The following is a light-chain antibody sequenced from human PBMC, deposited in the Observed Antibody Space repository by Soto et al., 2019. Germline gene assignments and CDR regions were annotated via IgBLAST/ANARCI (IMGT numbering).Light chain of an antibody. Sequence: EILMTQSPATLSVSPWERVTLSCRASQSISSNLAWYQQKPGQAPRLLIYGASTRATGIPARFSGSGSGTEFTLTISSLQSEDFAVYYCQHYNNWPPWTFGQGTKVDI. V-gene: IGKV3-15*01. CDR2: GAS. CDR3: QHYNNWPPWT. J-gene: IGKJ1*01. CDR1: QSISSN.